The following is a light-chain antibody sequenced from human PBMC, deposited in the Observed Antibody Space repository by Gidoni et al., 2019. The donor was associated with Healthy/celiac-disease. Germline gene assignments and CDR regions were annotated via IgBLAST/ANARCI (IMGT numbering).Light chain of an antibody. CDR2: AAS. Sequence: DIQMTQSPSSLSASVGDRVTITCRASQSISSYLNWYQQKPGKAPKLLIYAASSLQSGVPSRFSGSGSGTDFTLTIGSLQPEDLATYYCQQSYSTPRTFXQXTKVEI. J-gene: IGKJ1*01. V-gene: IGKV1-39*01. CDR1: QSISSY. CDR3: QQSYSTPRT.